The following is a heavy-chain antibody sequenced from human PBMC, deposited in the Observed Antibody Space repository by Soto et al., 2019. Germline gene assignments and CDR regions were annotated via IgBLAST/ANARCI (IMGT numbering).Heavy chain of an antibody. J-gene: IGHJ6*02. CDR2: IGVASGRT. Sequence: GASVKVSCKASGFDFGSFGIQFLRQTRGRGLEWIGWIGVASGRTNYARQFQGRVAFSRDMSSTTAYMDLYDLKSDDTAVYFCSADHPHTAIGWPVWGQGTTVTVSS. CDR3: SADHPHTAIGWPV. CDR1: GFDFGSFG. V-gene: IGHV1-58*02.